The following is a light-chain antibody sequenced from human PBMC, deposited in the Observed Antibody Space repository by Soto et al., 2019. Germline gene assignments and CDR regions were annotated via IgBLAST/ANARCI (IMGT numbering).Light chain of an antibody. CDR1: QVIKNF. V-gene: IGKV1-27*01. CDR3: QKYNSAPRT. CDR2: AAS. J-gene: IGKJ1*01. Sequence: DIQMTQSPSSLSASVGDRVTITCRTSQVIKNFLAWYQQKPGKVHKLLTYAASTLQSGVPSRFSGSGSGTDFTLTISSLQPEDVATYYCQKYNSAPRTFGQGTMGEI.